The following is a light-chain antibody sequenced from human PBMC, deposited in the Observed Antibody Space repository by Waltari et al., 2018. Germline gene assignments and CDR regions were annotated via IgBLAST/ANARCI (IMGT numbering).Light chain of an antibody. V-gene: IGKV3-11*01. J-gene: IGKJ2*01. CDR2: DAT. CDR3: HQGSTWPRT. CDR1: QSFDNF. Sequence: EIVLTQSPVTLSLSPGQRATLSCRASQSFDNFLGRYHQKPGQAPRRLSYDATKRAPGIPARFSGGGSATDFTLTISSLEPEDVGLYYCHQGSTWPRTFGQGTKLEI.